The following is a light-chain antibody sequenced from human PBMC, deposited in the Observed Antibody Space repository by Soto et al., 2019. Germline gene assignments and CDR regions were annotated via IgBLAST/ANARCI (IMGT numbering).Light chain of an antibody. Sequence: EVVLTQSPDTLSLSPGERATLSCRASQSVSSNSFVWYQQKPGQAPRLLIYGASIRATGIPDRFSGSGSGTDFTLTISRLETEDFAVYYCQQYGNTLWTFGQGTKVEIK. J-gene: IGKJ1*01. V-gene: IGKV3-20*01. CDR2: GAS. CDR1: QSVSSNS. CDR3: QQYGNTLWT.